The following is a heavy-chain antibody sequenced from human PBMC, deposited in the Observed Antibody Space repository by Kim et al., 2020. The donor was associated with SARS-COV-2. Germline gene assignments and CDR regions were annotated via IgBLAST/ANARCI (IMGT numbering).Heavy chain of an antibody. CDR1: GFTFDDYG. CDR3: VRGYAGGPFDL. D-gene: IGHD3-16*01. CDR2: INRNSDST. J-gene: IGHJ4*02. V-gene: IGHV3-20*01. Sequence: GGSLRLSCAASGFTFDDYGMSWVRQAPGKGLEWVSGINRNSDSTGYADSVKGRFTISRDNAKNSLFLQMNSPRAEDTALYHCVRGYAGGPFDLRGQGTLVTVSS.